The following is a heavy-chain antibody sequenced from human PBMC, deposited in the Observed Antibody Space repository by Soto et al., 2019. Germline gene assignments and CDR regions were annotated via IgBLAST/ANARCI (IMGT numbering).Heavy chain of an antibody. D-gene: IGHD1-1*01. J-gene: IGHJ5*02. CDR1: GGSISSSSYY. CDR2: IYYSGST. Sequence: SETLSLTCTVSGGSISSSSYYWGWIRQPPGKGLEWIGSIYYSGSTYYNPSLKSRVTISVDTSKNQFSLKLTSVTAADTAVYYCAREWNPLNWFDPWGQGTLVTVSS. V-gene: IGHV4-39*07. CDR3: AREWNPLNWFDP.